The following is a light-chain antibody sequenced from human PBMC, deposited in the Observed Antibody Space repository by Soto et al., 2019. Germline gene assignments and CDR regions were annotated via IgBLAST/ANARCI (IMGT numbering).Light chain of an antibody. V-gene: IGKV3-15*01. CDR2: GAS. J-gene: IGKJ4*01. CDR3: QQDNNWPPLT. CDR1: QSVSVN. Sequence: EIVMTQSPATLSVSPGERATLSCRASQSVSVNLAWYQRKPGQPPRLLIYGASTRATGIPARFSGSGSGTEFTLTINSLQSEDFAVYYCQQDNNWPPLTFGGGTKVEIK.